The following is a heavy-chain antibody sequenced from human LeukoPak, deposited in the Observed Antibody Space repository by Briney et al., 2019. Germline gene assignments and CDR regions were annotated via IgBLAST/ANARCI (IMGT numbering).Heavy chain of an antibody. V-gene: IGHV1-69*05. J-gene: IGHJ6*03. D-gene: IGHD4-11*01. CDR3: AISVYSNYYYYYMDV. Sequence: SVKVSCKASGGTFSSYAISWVRQAPGQGLEWTGGIIPIFGTANYAQKFQGRVTITTDESTSTAYMALSSLRSEDTAVYYCAISVYSNYYYYYMDVWGKGTTVTVSS. CDR1: GGTFSSYA. CDR2: IIPIFGTA.